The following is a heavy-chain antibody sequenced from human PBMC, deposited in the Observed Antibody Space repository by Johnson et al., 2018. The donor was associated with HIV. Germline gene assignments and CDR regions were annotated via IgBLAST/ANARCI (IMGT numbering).Heavy chain of an antibody. V-gene: IGHV3-20*04. CDR3: ARSGPREYYDHSLVPFDV. CDR2: LNWNGDST. J-gene: IGHJ3*01. CDR1: GFTFDDYG. Sequence: VQLVESGGRVVRPGGSLRLSCVASGFTFDDYGMHWVRQAPGKGLEWVSGLNWNGDSTGYADSVRGRFPTSRDNAKNSLFLQMNSLRVDDTALFYCARSGPREYYDHSLVPFDVWGQGTMVTVSS. D-gene: IGHD3-22*01.